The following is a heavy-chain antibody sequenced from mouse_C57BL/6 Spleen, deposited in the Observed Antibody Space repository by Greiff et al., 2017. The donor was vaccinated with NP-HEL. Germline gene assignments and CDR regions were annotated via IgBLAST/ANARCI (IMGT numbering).Heavy chain of an antibody. V-gene: IGHV1-26*01. CDR2: INPNNGGT. CDR3: AKAYYDYDEAMDY. Sequence: VQLQQSGPELVKPGASVKISCKASGYTFTDYYMNWVKQSHGKSLEWIGDINPNNGGTSYNQKFKGKATLTVDKSSSTAYMELRSLTSEDSAVYYCAKAYYDYDEAMDYWGQGTSVTVSS. CDR1: GYTFTDYY. D-gene: IGHD2-4*01. J-gene: IGHJ4*01.